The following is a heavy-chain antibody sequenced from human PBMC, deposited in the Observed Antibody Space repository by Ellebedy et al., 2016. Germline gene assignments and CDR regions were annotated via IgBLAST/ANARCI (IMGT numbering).Heavy chain of an antibody. Sequence: GESLKISCAASGFTFTVYAMSWVRQAPGKGLEWVSTISQDGDTPYYADSVKGRFTISRDNSKNTLYLQMNSLRAEDTAVYYCATPGVVVPAARVYYYMDVWGKGTTVTVSS. CDR1: GFTFTVYA. CDR2: ISQDGDTP. J-gene: IGHJ6*03. D-gene: IGHD2-2*01. CDR3: ATPGVVVPAARVYYYMDV. V-gene: IGHV3-23*01.